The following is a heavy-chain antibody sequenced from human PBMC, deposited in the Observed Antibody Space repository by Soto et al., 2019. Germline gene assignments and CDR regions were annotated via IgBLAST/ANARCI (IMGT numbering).Heavy chain of an antibody. J-gene: IGHJ1*01. Sequence: GASVKVSCKASGGIFSSYAISWVRQAPGQGLEWMGGIIPIFGTANYAQKFQGRVTITADESTSTAYMELSSLRSEDTAVYYCARGSGYSSSWFRAEYFQHWGQGTLVTVSS. D-gene: IGHD6-13*01. CDR2: IIPIFGTA. CDR3: ARGSGYSSSWFRAEYFQH. V-gene: IGHV1-69*13. CDR1: GGIFSSYA.